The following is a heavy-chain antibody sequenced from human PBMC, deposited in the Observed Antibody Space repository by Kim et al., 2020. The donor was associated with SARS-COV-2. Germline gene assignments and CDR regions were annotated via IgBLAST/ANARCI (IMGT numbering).Heavy chain of an antibody. D-gene: IGHD5-18*01. V-gene: IGHV4-59*08. CDR1: GGSISGDY. CDR3: ARGGGYSYDY. CDR2: IYYSGRT. Sequence: SETLSLTCTVSGGSISGDYWSWIRQPPGKGLEWIGYIYYSGRTNYNPSLKSRVTISVDTSKIQFSLRLRSVTAADTAVYYCARGGGYSYDYWGQGTLVIVSS. J-gene: IGHJ4*02.